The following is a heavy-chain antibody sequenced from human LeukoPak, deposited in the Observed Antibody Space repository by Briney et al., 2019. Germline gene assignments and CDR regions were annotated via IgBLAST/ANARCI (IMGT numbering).Heavy chain of an antibody. J-gene: IGHJ6*03. CDR2: LYYSATS. CDR1: GGSISSSSYY. D-gene: IGHD6-6*01. V-gene: IGHV4-39*07. CDR3: ARSGSYSAYYYYMDV. Sequence: PSETLSLTCTVYGGSISSSSYYWGWIRQPPGKGLEGIGSLYYSATSNYNPSLKSRVTMSVDMSTSQISLRLISVTAADTAEYCGARSGSYSAYYYYMDVWGKGTTVSISS.